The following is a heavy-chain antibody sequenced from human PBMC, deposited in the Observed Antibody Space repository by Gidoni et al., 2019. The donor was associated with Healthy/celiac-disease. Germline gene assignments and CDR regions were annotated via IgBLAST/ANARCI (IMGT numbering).Heavy chain of an antibody. V-gene: IGHV1-8*01. Sequence: QVQLVQSGAAVKKPGASVKVSCKASGYTFPSSDLNSVRQATGQGLEWMGWRNPNSGNTGYAQKVQGRVTMTRNNSISTAYMEMSSLRSEDTAVYYCARGGGTIVGVALRGPGGGNWFDLWGQGTLVTVSS. D-gene: IGHD3-3*01. CDR1: GYTFPSSD. J-gene: IGHJ5*02. CDR3: ARGGGTIVGVALRGPGGGNWFDL. CDR2: RNPNSGNT.